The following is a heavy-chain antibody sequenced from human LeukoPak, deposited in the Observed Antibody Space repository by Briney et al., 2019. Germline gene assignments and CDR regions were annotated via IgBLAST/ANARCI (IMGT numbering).Heavy chain of an antibody. Sequence: PGGSLRLSCAVSGFSFSNSAMSWVRQAPGKGLEWISTITGSAGSTFYADSVKGRFAISRDSSKNTLHLQMNSLRAEDTAVYYCATDRGWRTSGYYLYYFESWGQGTLVTVSS. V-gene: IGHV3-23*01. D-gene: IGHD3-3*01. CDR2: ITGSAGST. J-gene: IGHJ4*02. CDR3: ATDRGWRTSGYYLYYFES. CDR1: GFSFSNSA.